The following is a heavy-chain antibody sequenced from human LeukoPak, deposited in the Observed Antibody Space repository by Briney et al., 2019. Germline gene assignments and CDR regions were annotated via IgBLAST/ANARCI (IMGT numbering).Heavy chain of an antibody. CDR3: AKDHSGASYYFDY. J-gene: IGHJ4*02. V-gene: IGHV3-74*01. D-gene: IGHD2-15*01. CDR1: EFSLGDYW. CDR2: VNSDGTTT. Sequence: GGSLRLACAASEFSLGDYWMHWVRQPPGKGLVWVSRVNSDGTTTSYADSVKGRFTISRDNSKNTLYLQMNSLRAEDTAVYYCAKDHSGASYYFDYWGQGTLVTVSS.